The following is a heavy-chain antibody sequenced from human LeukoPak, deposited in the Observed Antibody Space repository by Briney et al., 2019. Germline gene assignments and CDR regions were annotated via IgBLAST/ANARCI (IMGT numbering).Heavy chain of an antibody. CDR3: ARVQAAGDYYYYYMDV. D-gene: IGHD2-15*01. CDR1: GYTFTSYG. V-gene: IGHV1-18*01. J-gene: IGHJ6*03. CDR2: ISAYNGNT. Sequence: ASVKVSCKAPGYTFTSYGISWVRQAPGQGLEWMGWISAYNGNTNYAQKLQGRVTLTTDTSTSTAYMELRSLRSDDTAVYYCARVQAAGDYYYYYMDVWGKGTTVTVSS.